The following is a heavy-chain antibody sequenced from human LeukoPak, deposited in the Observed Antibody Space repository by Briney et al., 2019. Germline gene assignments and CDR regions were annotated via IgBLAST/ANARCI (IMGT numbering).Heavy chain of an antibody. V-gene: IGHV1-46*01. Sequence: ASVKVSCKASGYTFTSYYMHWVRQAPGQGLEWMGIINPSGFSTTYAQKFQGRVTMTRDTSTCTVYMELSSLRSEDTAVYYCARDERDGGDTAMLGANNWFDPWGQGTLVTVSS. CDR3: ARDERDGGDTAMLGANNWFDP. CDR2: INPSGFST. CDR1: GYTFTSYY. D-gene: IGHD5-18*01. J-gene: IGHJ5*02.